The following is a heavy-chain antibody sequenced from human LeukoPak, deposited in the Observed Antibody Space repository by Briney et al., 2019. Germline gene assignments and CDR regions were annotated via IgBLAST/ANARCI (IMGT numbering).Heavy chain of an antibody. CDR2: IYNSGST. CDR3: VRAYDY. Sequence: KPSGTLFLTRAASWWALSWFYLSWVRQPPGKGLEWIGEIYNSGSTIYNPSLKSRVTISVDTSKNQFSLNLISVTAADTAVYYCVRAYDYWGQGTLVTVSS. CDR1: WWALSWFY. J-gene: IGHJ4*02. V-gene: IGHV4-34*01.